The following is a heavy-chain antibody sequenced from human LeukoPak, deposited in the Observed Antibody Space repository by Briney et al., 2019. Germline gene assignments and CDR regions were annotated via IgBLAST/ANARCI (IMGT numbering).Heavy chain of an antibody. V-gene: IGHV3-64*01. D-gene: IGHD1/OR15-1a*01. Sequence: GGSLRLSCAASGFTFSSYAMHWVRQAPGKGLEYVSAISSNGGSTCHANSVKGRFTISRDNSNNTLYLQMGSLRAEDMAVHYCARENRGPVDYWGQGTLVTVSS. CDR1: GFTFSSYA. CDR3: ARENRGPVDY. J-gene: IGHJ4*02. CDR2: ISSNGGST.